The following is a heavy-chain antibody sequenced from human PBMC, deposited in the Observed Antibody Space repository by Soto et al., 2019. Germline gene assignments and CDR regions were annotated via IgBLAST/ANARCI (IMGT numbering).Heavy chain of an antibody. D-gene: IGHD3-10*01. CDR2: ISSSSSYI. J-gene: IGHJ4*02. V-gene: IGHV3-21*01. CDR3: ARDWVPYYYGSGSYPDY. Sequence: GGSLRLSCAASGFTFSSYSMNWVRQAPGKGLEWVSSISSSSSYIYYADSVKGRFTISRDNAKNSLYLQMNSLRAEDTAVYYCARDWVPYYYGSGSYPDYWGQGTLVTVSS. CDR1: GFTFSSYS.